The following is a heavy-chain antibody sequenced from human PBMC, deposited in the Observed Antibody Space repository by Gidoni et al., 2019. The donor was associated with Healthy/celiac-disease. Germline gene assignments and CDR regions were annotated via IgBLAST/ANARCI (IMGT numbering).Heavy chain of an antibody. CDR2: ISYDGSNK. CDR1: GFTFSSYA. Sequence: QVQLVESGGGVVQPGRSLRLSCAASGFTFSSYAMHWVRQAPGKGLGWVAVISYDGSNKYYADSVKGRFTISRDNSKNTLYLQMNSLRAEDTAVYYCARSRVSVVRGVIMYYYGMDVWGQGTTVTVSS. CDR3: ARSRVSVVRGVIMYYYGMDV. V-gene: IGHV3-30*04. D-gene: IGHD3-10*01. J-gene: IGHJ6*02.